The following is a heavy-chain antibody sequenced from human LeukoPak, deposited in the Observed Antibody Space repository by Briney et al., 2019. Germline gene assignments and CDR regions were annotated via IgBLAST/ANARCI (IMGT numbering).Heavy chain of an antibody. CDR3: ATWGLAAHQ. D-gene: IGHD3-16*01. V-gene: IGHV3-74*01. J-gene: IGHJ4*02. CDR2: INTHGNTT. Sequence: GGSLRLSCAASGFTFSIYGMHWVPQAPGKGLLFGSRINTHGNTTTYADAVKGRFTISRDNAKNTLYLQMNSLRAEDTAVYYCATWGLAAHQWGQGTLVTVSS. CDR1: GFTFSIYG.